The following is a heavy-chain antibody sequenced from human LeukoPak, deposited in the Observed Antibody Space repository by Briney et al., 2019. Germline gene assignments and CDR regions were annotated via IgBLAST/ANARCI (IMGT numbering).Heavy chain of an antibody. D-gene: IGHD3-10*01. CDR3: ARHFSGPKYLNI. Sequence: SETLSLTCTASGGSFSGNNNYWGWLRQPPGLGLEWVGSVYSSGSSYSDPSLKRCITISVNTTKNQFSQKLTPVTATDTAVYSCARHFSGPKYLNIWGQGTMVTVSS. V-gene: IGHV4-39*01. J-gene: IGHJ3*02. CDR2: VYSSGSS. CDR1: GGSFSGNNNY.